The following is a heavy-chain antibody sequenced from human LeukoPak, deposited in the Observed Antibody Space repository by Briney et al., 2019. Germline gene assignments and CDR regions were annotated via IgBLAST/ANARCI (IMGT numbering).Heavy chain of an antibody. V-gene: IGHV4-59*08. Sequence: SETLSLTCTVSGGPISSYYWSWIRQPPGKALEWIGYIYYSGSTNYNPSLKSRVTVSVDTSKSQFSLKLSSVTAADTAVYYCARSNGWYRFDSWGQGTLVTVSS. CDR3: ARSNGWYRFDS. CDR1: GGPISSYY. CDR2: IYYSGST. J-gene: IGHJ4*02. D-gene: IGHD6-19*01.